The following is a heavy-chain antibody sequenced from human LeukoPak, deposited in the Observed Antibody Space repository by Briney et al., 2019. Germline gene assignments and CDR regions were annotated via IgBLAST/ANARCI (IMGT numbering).Heavy chain of an antibody. D-gene: IGHD6-25*01. CDR2: IGTAGDI. J-gene: IGHJ6*03. CDR3: ARDRGRYYMDV. CDR1: GFTFSSYE. V-gene: IGHV3-13*01. Sequence: GGSLRLSCAASGFTFSSYEMNWVRQAPGKGLEWVSGIGTAGDIYYPGSVRGRFTISRENAKNSLYLQMNSLRAGDTAVYYCARDRGRYYMDVWGKGTTVTISS.